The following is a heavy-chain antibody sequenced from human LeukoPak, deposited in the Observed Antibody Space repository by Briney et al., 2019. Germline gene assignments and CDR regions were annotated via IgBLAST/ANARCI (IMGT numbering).Heavy chain of an antibody. CDR1: GGSFSGYY. CDR3: ARVIRGGGNKNWFDP. D-gene: IGHD2-15*01. CDR2: INHSGST. V-gene: IGHV4-34*01. J-gene: IGHJ5*02. Sequence: SETLSLTCAVYGGSFSGYYWSWIRQPPGKGLEWIGEINHSGSTNYNPSLKSRVTISVDTSKNQFTLKLSSVTAADTAVYYCARVIRGGGNKNWFDPWGQGTLVTVSS.